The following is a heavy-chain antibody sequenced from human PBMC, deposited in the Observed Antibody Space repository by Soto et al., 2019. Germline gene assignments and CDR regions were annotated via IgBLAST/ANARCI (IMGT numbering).Heavy chain of an antibody. CDR2: IRSKAYGGTT. J-gene: IGHJ4*02. CDR3: TRAESESGWYFYFDY. D-gene: IGHD6-19*01. V-gene: IGHV3-49*03. Sequence: GGSLRLSCTASGFTFGDYAISWFRQAPGKGLEWVGFIRSKAYGGTTEYAASVKGRFTISRDDSKSIAYLQMNSLKTEDTAVYYCTRAESESGWYFYFDYWGQGTLVTVSS. CDR1: GFTFGDYA.